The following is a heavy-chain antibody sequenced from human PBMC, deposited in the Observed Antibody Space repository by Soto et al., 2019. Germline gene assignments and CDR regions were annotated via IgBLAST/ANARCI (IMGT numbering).Heavy chain of an antibody. CDR2: INAGNGNT. Sequence: GASVKVSCKASGYSFTSFGISWVRQAPGQGLEWMGWINAGNGNTKYSQKFQGRVTITRDTSASTAYMELSSLRSEDTAVYYCAREGDYNAFDIWGQGTMVTVS. J-gene: IGHJ3*02. V-gene: IGHV1-3*01. CDR3: AREGDYNAFDI. D-gene: IGHD4-17*01. CDR1: GYSFTSFG.